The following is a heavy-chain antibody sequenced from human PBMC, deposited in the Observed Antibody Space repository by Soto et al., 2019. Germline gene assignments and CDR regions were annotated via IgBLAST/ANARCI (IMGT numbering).Heavy chain of an antibody. D-gene: IGHD7-27*01. CDR3: AKWGNDWGYYYYGMNV. Sequence: SVKVSCKASGGTFSSYAISWVRQAPGQGLEWMGGIIPIFGTANYAQKFQGRVTITADESTSTAYMELSSLRSEDTAVYYCAKWGNDWGYYYYGMNVWGQGTTVTVSS. V-gene: IGHV1-69*13. CDR1: GGTFSSYA. J-gene: IGHJ6*02. CDR2: IIPIFGTA.